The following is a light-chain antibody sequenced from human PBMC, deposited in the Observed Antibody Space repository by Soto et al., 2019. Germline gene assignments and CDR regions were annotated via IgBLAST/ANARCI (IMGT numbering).Light chain of an antibody. V-gene: IGKV1-5*01. CDR2: DGS. J-gene: IGKJ2*01. Sequence: DIQMTQFPSTLSASVGDRVTITCRASQSIRNWLAWYQQKPGKAPKLLIYDGSSLQSGVPSGFSGSGSGTEFTLTIHSLQPDDFATYSCQQYSAYPYTFGQGTKVETK. CDR1: QSIRNW. CDR3: QQYSAYPYT.